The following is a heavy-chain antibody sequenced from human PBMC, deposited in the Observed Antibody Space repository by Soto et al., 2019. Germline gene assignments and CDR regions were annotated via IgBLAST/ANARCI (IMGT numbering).Heavy chain of an antibody. CDR3: TTAAVVPAAAWYYYYGMDV. CDR2: IKSKTDGGTT. V-gene: IGHV3-15*01. J-gene: IGHJ6*02. D-gene: IGHD2-2*01. Sequence: GGSLRLSCAASGFTFSNAWMSWVRQAPGKGLEWVGRIKSKTDGGTTDYAAPVKGRFTTSRDDSKNTLYLQMNSLKTEDTAVYYCTTAAVVPAAAWYYYYGMDVWGQGTTVTVSS. CDR1: GFTFSNAW.